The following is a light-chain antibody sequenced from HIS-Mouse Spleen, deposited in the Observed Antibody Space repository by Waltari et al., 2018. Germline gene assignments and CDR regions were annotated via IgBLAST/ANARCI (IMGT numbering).Light chain of an antibody. CDR3: CSYAGSYTFV. Sequence: QSALTQPRSVSGSPGQSVTISCTGTSSDVGGYNYVPWYQQHPGKAPKLMIYDVSKRPSGVPDRFSGSKSGNTASLTISALQAEDEADYYCCSYAGSYTFVFGTGTKVTVL. CDR1: SSDVGGYNY. V-gene: IGLV2-11*01. CDR2: DVS. J-gene: IGLJ1*01.